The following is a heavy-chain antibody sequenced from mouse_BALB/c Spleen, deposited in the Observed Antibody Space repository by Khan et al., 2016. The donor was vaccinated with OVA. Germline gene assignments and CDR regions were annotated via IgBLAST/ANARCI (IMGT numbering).Heavy chain of an antibody. CDR1: GYSITSDYA. D-gene: IGHD1-1*01. CDR2: ISYSGRT. V-gene: IGHV3-2*02. Sequence: EVQLQELGPGLVKPSQSLSLTYTVTGYSITSDYAWNWIRQFPGNKLEWMGYISYSGRTSYNPSLKSRISITRDTSKNQFFLQLNSVTTEDTATYYCARSVTITTVVATDFDYWGQGTTLTVSS. CDR3: ARSVTITTVVATDFDY. J-gene: IGHJ2*01.